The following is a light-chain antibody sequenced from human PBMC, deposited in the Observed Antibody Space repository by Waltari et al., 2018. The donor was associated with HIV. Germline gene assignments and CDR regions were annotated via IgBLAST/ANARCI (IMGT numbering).Light chain of an antibody. CDR2: DAS. CDR1: QDISNY. J-gene: IGKJ2*01. CDR3: QQYDNLPYT. Sequence: DIPMIQSPSSLSASVGDRVTITCQASQDISNYLNWYQQKPGKTPKFLIYDASNLETGVPSRFSGSGSGTDFTFTISSLQPEDIATYYCQQYDNLPYTFGQGTKLEI. V-gene: IGKV1-33*01.